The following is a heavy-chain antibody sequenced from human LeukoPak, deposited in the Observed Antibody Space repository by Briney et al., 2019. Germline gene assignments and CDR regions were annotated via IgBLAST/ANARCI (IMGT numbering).Heavy chain of an antibody. V-gene: IGHV3-20*04. Sequence: GGSLTLSCAASGFTFDDYGMSWVRQAPGKGLERVSGFNCNGGSTGYADSVTGRCTIARDNAKHSLYLQTNSVRAEDPALYYCARDKPFYDSSGYYYPIAFDYWGQGTLVTVSS. D-gene: IGHD3-22*01. J-gene: IGHJ4*02. CDR3: ARDKPFYDSSGYYYPIAFDY. CDR1: GFTFDDYG. CDR2: FNCNGGST.